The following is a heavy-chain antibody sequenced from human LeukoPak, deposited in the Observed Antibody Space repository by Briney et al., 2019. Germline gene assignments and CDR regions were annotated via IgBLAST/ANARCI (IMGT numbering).Heavy chain of an antibody. V-gene: IGHV1-69*05. CDR3: ARGPRHQMTTVTYYFDY. J-gene: IGHJ4*02. Sequence: SVKVSCKASGVTFSSYAISWVRQAPGQGLEWMGRIIPIFGTANYAQKFQGRVTITTDESTSTAYMELSSLRSEDTAVYYCARGPRHQMTTVTYYFDYWGQGTLVTVSS. CDR2: IIPIFGTA. CDR1: GVTFSSYA. D-gene: IGHD4-11*01.